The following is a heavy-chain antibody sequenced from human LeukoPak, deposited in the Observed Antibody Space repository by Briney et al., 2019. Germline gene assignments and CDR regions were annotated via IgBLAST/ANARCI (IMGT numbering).Heavy chain of an antibody. CDR1: GYTFTGYY. V-gene: IGHV1-2*02. J-gene: IGHJ3*02. CDR3: ARSSIWFGNHAFDI. Sequence: ASVKVSCKASGYTFTGYYMHWVRQAPGQGLEWMGWINPNSGGTNYAQKFQGRVTMTRDTSISTAYMELSRLRSDDTAVYYRARSSIWFGNHAFDIWGQGTMVTVSS. CDR2: INPNSGGT. D-gene: IGHD3-10*01.